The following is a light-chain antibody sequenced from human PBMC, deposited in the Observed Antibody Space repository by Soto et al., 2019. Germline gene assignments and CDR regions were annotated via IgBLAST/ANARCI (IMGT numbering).Light chain of an antibody. CDR3: QQCDLLPLT. J-gene: IGKJ4*01. V-gene: IGKV1-33*01. CDR1: QDISNS. Sequence: DIQMTQSPSSLSASVGDRVTITCQASQDISNSLNWYQQKPGKAPKLLLYDASNLATGVPSTFSGSGSGTDFTLTISNLQPEDFATYYSQQCDLLPLTFGGGTKVEVK. CDR2: DAS.